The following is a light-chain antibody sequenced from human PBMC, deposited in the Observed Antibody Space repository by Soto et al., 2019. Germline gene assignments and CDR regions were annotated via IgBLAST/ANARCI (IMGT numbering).Light chain of an antibody. CDR2: AAS. V-gene: IGKV1-39*01. CDR1: QSISSY. CDR3: RQSYSISLT. Sequence: DIHMTQSRSSLSASVGYRVTITCRASQSISSYLNWYQQKPGKAPKVLIYAASSLQSGVPSSFSGSGSGTDFTLTISSLQAVDFATYYCRQSYSISLTFGGGTMVDLK. J-gene: IGKJ4*01.